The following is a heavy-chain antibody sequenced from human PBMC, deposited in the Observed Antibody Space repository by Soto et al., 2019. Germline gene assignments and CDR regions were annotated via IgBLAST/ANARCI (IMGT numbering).Heavy chain of an antibody. Sequence: QVHLVQSGAEVKKPGASVKVSCKGSGYDFTTYGITWVRQAPGQGLEWMAWISAHNGNTDYAQKLQGRVTVTRNTSKRTAYMELRRLRSDDTAVYYCARGRYGDYWGQGALVTVSS. D-gene: IGHD1-1*01. CDR1: GYDFTTYG. J-gene: IGHJ4*02. CDR3: ARGRYGDY. CDR2: ISAHNGNT. V-gene: IGHV1-18*01.